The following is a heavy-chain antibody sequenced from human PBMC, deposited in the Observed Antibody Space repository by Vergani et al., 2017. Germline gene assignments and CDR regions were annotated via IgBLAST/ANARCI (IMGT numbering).Heavy chain of an antibody. CDR2: ISGSGGST. J-gene: IGHJ6*02. Sequence: EVQLLESGGGLVQPGGSLRLSCAASGFTFSSYAMSWVRQAPGKGLEWVSAISGSGGSTYYADSVKGRFTISRDNSKNTLYLQMNSLRSEDTAVYYCAKKVLWFGELSGMDVWGQGTTVTVSS. D-gene: IGHD3-10*01. CDR3: AKKVLWFGELSGMDV. V-gene: IGHV3-23*01. CDR1: GFTFSSYA.